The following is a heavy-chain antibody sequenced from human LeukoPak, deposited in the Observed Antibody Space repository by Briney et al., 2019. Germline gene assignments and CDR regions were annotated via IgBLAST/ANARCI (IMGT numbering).Heavy chain of an antibody. CDR2: FSYTGST. V-gene: IGHV4-59*01. Sequence: SETLSLTCTVSGGSISSYNLSWIRQPPGKGLEWIGYFSYTGSTNYSPSLKSRVTLSVDMSKNEFSLNLSSVTAADTAVYYCARRNAFDIWGQGTMVTVSS. J-gene: IGHJ3*02. CDR1: GGSISSYN. CDR3: ARRNAFDI.